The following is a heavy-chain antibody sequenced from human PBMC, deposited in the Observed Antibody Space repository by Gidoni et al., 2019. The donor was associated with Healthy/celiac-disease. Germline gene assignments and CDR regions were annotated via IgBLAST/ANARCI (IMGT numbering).Heavy chain of an antibody. Sequence: QLQLQESGPGLVKPSETLSLTCTVSGGSIRSSSYYWGWIRQPPGKGLEWIGSIYYSGRTYYNPSLKSRVTISVDTSKTQFSLKLSSVTAADTAVYYCARPYGSGSTPIHWFDPWGQGTLVTVSS. V-gene: IGHV4-39*01. CDR1: GGSIRSSSYY. J-gene: IGHJ5*02. CDR3: ARPYGSGSTPIHWFDP. D-gene: IGHD3-10*01. CDR2: IYYSGRT.